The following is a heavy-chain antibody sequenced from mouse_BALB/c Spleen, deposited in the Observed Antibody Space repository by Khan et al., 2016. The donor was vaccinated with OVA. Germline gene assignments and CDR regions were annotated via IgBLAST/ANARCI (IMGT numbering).Heavy chain of an antibody. Sequence: EVQLQEAGHGLGKPSQSLSLTCTVTGYSITSDYAWNWIRQFPGNKLEWMGYISYSGSTTYNPSPKSRISITRDTSKDQFFLQLKSVTSEDTATYYCASELGRYYALDYWGQGTSVTVSS. J-gene: IGHJ4*01. V-gene: IGHV3-2*02. CDR1: GYSITSDYA. D-gene: IGHD4-1*01. CDR3: ASELGRYYALDY. CDR2: ISYSGST.